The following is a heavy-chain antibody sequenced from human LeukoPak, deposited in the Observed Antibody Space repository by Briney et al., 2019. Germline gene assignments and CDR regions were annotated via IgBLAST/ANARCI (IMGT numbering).Heavy chain of an antibody. D-gene: IGHD4-17*01. CDR1: GFTFDDYA. Sequence: PGGSLRLSCAASGFTFDDYAMHWVRQAPGKGLEWVSGISWNSGSIGYADSVKGRFTISRDNAKNSLYLQMNSLRAEDVALYYCAKDYASTVTTLGAFDYWGQGTLVTVSS. CDR3: AKDYASTVTTLGAFDY. J-gene: IGHJ4*02. V-gene: IGHV3-9*03. CDR2: ISWNSGSI.